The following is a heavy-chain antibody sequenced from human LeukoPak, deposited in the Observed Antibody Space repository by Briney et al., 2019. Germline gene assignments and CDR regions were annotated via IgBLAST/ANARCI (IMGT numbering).Heavy chain of an antibody. Sequence: GGSLTLSCAASGFTFSSYAMHWVRQAPGKGRERVAVISYDGSNKYYPHSVKGRFTISRDNSKNTLYLQMNSLRAEDTAVYYCARALTRYYYGSGTYVTLGYWGQGTLVTVSS. J-gene: IGHJ4*02. CDR1: GFTFSSYA. D-gene: IGHD3-10*01. CDR2: ISYDGSNK. V-gene: IGHV3-30*04. CDR3: ARALTRYYYGSGTYVTLGY.